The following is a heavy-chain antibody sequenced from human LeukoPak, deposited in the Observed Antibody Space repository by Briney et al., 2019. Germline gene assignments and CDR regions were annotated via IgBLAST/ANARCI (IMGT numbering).Heavy chain of an antibody. CDR3: ARDSDYYMDV. Sequence: GGSLRLSCAASGFPFNLYGMTWVRQAPGKGLEWVSLISGLNNDMYYADSVKGRFTISRDNAKNTLYLQMNSLRAEDTAVYYCARDSDYYMDVWGKGTTVTVSS. CDR2: ISGLNNDM. V-gene: IGHV3-21*01. J-gene: IGHJ6*03. CDR1: GFPFNLYG.